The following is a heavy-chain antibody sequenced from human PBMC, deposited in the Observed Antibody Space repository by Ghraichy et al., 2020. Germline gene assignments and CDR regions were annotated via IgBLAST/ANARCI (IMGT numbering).Heavy chain of an antibody. J-gene: IGHJ5*02. V-gene: IGHV4-59*01. CDR1: GGSISSYY. CDR3: ARGQYRFDP. Sequence: SETLSLTCTVSGGSISSYYWSWIWKPPGKGLEWIGYIYYSGSTNYNPSLKSRVTIAVDTSKTQFSLKLSPVTGADTAVYYCARGQYRFDPWGQGTLVTVSS. CDR2: IYYSGST. D-gene: IGHD2/OR15-2a*01.